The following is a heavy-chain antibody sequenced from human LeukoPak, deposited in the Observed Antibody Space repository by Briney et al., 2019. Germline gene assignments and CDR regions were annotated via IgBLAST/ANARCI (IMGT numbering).Heavy chain of an antibody. CDR3: ARDGRLWQQPFDY. CDR2: IYYSGST. Sequence: SSQTLSLTCAVSGGSISSGDYYWSWLRQPPGKGLEWIGYIYYSGSTYYNPSLKSRVTISVDTSKNQFSLKLSSVTAADTAVYYCARDGRLWQQPFDYWGQGTLVTVSS. CDR1: GGSISSGDYY. J-gene: IGHJ4*02. V-gene: IGHV4-30-4*08. D-gene: IGHD6-13*01.